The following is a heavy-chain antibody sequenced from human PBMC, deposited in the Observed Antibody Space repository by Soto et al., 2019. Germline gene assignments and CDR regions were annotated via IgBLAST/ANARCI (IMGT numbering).Heavy chain of an antibody. D-gene: IGHD6-13*01. V-gene: IGHV3-33*01. J-gene: IGHJ4*02. CDR1: GFTFSSYG. CDR2: IWYDGSNK. Sequence: VQLVDSGGGVVQPGRSQRLSCAASGFTFSSYGMHWVRQSPGKGLEWVAVIWYDGSNKYYADSVKGRFTISRDNSKYTLYLQMNSLRAEDTAVYYCARGYSSSWYYFDYWGQGTLVTVSS. CDR3: ARGYSSSWYYFDY.